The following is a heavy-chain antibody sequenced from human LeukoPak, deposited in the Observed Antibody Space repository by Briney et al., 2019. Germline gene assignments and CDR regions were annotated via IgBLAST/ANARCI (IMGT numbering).Heavy chain of an antibody. J-gene: IGHJ4*02. CDR2: IDSTGAYT. D-gene: IGHD2-15*01. CDR1: GFIFSNYA. V-gene: IGHV3-23*01. Sequence: PGGSLRLSCAASGFIFSNYAMSWVRQAPGKGLEWVSAIDSTGAYTWYADSVKGRFTISRDTSKNTLYLQMNSLRAEDTAVYFCAGRHCSGGGCYFAGADPFDYWGQGTLVTVSS. CDR3: AGRHCSGGGCYFAGADPFDY.